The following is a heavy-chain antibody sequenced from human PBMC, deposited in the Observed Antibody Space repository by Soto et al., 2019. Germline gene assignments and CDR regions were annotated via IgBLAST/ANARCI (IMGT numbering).Heavy chain of an antibody. D-gene: IGHD2-21*02. Sequence: VHLVESGGGLVQPGGSLRLSCAASGFNFSNHWMHWVRQRPGEGLVWVSRISSDGKSKAYAESVKGRFAISRDNAKNTLILQMNGLTAADTDGYYCARESGDWRRYWFDPWGQGTLVTVSS. CDR2: ISSDGKSK. V-gene: IGHV3-74*01. CDR1: GFNFSNHW. CDR3: ARESGDWRRYWFDP. J-gene: IGHJ5*02.